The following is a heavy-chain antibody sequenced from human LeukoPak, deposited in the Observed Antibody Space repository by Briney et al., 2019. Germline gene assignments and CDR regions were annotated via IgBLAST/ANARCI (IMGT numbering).Heavy chain of an antibody. Sequence: SQTLSLTCAVSGGSISSGGYSWSWIRQPPGKGLEWIGYIYHSGSTYYNPSLKSRVTISVDRSKNQFSLKLNSVTAADTAVYYCAREGGYSSSWYNWFDPWGQGTLVTVSS. D-gene: IGHD6-13*01. V-gene: IGHV4-30-2*01. CDR1: GGSISSGGYS. CDR3: AREGGYSSSWYNWFDP. J-gene: IGHJ5*02. CDR2: IYHSGST.